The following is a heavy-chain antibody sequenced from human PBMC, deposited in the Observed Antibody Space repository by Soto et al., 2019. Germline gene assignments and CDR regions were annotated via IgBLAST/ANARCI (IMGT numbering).Heavy chain of an antibody. CDR2: ISYDGSNK. Sequence: QVQLVESGGGVVQPGRSLRLSCAASGFTFSSYGMHWVRQAPGKGLEWVAVISYDGSNKYYADSVKGRFTSSRDNSKNTLYLQMNSLRAEDTAVYYCAKDWHGQQLVVGDAWGQGTLVTVSS. D-gene: IGHD6-13*01. CDR3: AKDWHGQQLVVGDA. CDR1: GFTFSSYG. V-gene: IGHV3-30*18. J-gene: IGHJ5*02.